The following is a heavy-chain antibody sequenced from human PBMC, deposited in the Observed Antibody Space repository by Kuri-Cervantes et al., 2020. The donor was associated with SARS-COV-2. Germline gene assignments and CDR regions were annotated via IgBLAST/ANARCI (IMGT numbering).Heavy chain of an antibody. CDR1: GGTFSSYA. D-gene: IGHD6-19*01. V-gene: IGHV1-69*13. CDR2: IIPVFGTA. J-gene: IGHJ5*02. Sequence: VKVSCKASGGTFSSYAISWVRQAPGQGLEWMGGIIPVFGTANYAQKFQGRVTITADKSTSTAYMELSSLRSEDTAVYYCARHSGSGWTGNWFDPWGQGTLVTVSS. CDR3: ARHSGSGWTGNWFDP.